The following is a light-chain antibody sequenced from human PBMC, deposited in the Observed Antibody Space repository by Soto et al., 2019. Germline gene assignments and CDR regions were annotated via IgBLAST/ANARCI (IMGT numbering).Light chain of an antibody. Sequence: TQSPATLSVSPGERATLSCRASQSISSNLAWYQQKPGKAPKLLIYAASTLQSGVPSRFSGSGSGTEFTLTISSLQPEDFATYYCQQFNSYPITFGQGARLEI. CDR3: QQFNSYPIT. CDR1: QSISSN. J-gene: IGKJ5*01. CDR2: AAS. V-gene: IGKV1-9*01.